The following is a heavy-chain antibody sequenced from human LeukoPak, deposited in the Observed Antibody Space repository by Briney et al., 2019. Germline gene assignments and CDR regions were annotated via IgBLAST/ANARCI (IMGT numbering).Heavy chain of an antibody. CDR3: ASTFPYCGGGSCAL. V-gene: IGHV3-66*01. CDR2: IYADGTT. J-gene: IGHJ4*02. Sequence: GGSLRLSCAASGFTVSNDYMAWVRQDPGKGLEWVSLIYADGTTFYTDSVKGRFTMSRDNFKNTLYLQMNSLRAEDTAIYYCASTFPYCGGGSCALGGQGTLVTVSS. CDR1: GFTVSNDY. D-gene: IGHD2-15*01.